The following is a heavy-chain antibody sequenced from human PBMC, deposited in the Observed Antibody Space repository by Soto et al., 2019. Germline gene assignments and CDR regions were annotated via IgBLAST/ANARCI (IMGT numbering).Heavy chain of an antibody. CDR3: ARVSGDYNWFDP. D-gene: IGHD4-17*01. J-gene: IGHJ5*02. Sequence: QVQLQQWGAGLLKPSETLSLTCAVYGGSFSGYYWSWIRQPPGKGLEWIGEINHSGSTNYNPSLKSRVTISVDTSKNQFSLKLSSVTAADTAVYYCARVSGDYNWFDPWGQGTLVTVSS. V-gene: IGHV4-34*01. CDR1: GGSFSGYY. CDR2: INHSGST.